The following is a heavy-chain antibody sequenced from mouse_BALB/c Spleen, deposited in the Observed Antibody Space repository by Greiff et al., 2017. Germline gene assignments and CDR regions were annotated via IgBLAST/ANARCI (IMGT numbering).Heavy chain of an antibody. CDR1: GFTFSSYA. J-gene: IGHJ4*01. V-gene: IGHV5-6-5*01. Sequence: DVHLVESGGGLVKPGGSLKLSCAASGFTFSSYAMSWVRQTPEKRLEWVASISSGGSTYYPDSVKGRFTISRDNARNILYLQMSSLRSEDTAMYYCARDKYGAMDYWGQGTSVTVSS. D-gene: IGHD2-14*01. CDR3: ARDKYGAMDY. CDR2: ISSGGST.